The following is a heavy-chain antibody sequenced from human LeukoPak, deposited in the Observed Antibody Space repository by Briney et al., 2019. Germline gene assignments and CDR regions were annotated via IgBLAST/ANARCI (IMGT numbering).Heavy chain of an antibody. CDR3: AKGAAVAGWYFDL. V-gene: IGHV3-7*03. Sequence: GGSLRLSCAASRFIFSNYWMSWVRQAPGKGLEWVANMNRDGSEKNYVDSMKGRFTISRDNAKNLLYLQMNSLRVEDTAVYYCAKGAAVAGWYFDLWGRGTLATVSS. CDR2: MNRDGSEK. J-gene: IGHJ2*01. CDR1: RFIFSNYW. D-gene: IGHD6-19*01.